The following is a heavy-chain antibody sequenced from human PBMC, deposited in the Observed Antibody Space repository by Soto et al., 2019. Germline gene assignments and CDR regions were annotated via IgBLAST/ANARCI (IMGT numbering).Heavy chain of an antibody. CDR2: INHSGST. CDR3: AGQPTAGSYYDLGSYYYYYAMDV. J-gene: IGHJ6*02. V-gene: IGHV4-34*01. CDR1: GGSFRGYY. D-gene: IGHD3-10*01. Sequence: SETLSLTCAVYGGSFRGYYWTWIRQPPGTGLEWIGEINHSGSTNYNPSLKSRVTISVDTSKNQFSLKLSSVTAADTAVYYCAGQPTAGSYYDLGSYYYYYAMDVWGQGTTVT.